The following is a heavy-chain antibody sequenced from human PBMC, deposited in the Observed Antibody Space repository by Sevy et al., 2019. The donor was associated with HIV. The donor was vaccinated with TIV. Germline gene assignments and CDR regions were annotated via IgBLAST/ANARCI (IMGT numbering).Heavy chain of an antibody. J-gene: IGHJ4*02. CDR1: GFTFSSYS. CDR2: ISSSSSYI. CDR3: ARDLYTFLRPDSSGYYDY. D-gene: IGHD3-22*01. V-gene: IGHV3-21*01. Sequence: GGSLRLSCAASGFTFSSYSMNWVRQAPGKGLEWVSSISSSSSYIYYADSVKGRFTICRDNAKNSLYLQMNSLRAEDTAVYYCARDLYTFLRPDSSGYYDYWGQGTLVTVSS.